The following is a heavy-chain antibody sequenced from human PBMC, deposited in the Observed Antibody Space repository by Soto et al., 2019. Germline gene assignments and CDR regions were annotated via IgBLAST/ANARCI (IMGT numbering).Heavy chain of an antibody. D-gene: IGHD3-10*01. CDR2: ISAYNGNT. J-gene: IGHJ5*02. V-gene: IGHV1-18*01. CDR1: GYTFTSYG. Sequence: QVQLVQSGAEVKKPGASVKVSCKASGYTFTSYGISWVRQAPGQGLEWMGWISAYNGNTNYAQKLQGRVTMTTDTSTSTAYMELRSLRSDDTAVYYCARVGHYYCSGSYEYWFDPWGQGTLVTVSS. CDR3: ARVGHYYCSGSYEYWFDP.